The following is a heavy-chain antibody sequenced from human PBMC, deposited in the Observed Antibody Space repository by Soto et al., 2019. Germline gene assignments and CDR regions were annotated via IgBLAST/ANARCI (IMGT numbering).Heavy chain of an antibody. V-gene: IGHV3-48*02. J-gene: IGHJ4*02. D-gene: IGHD2-21*02. CDR1: GFRFSDHS. Sequence: VQLVESGGGLVSPGGSLTLSCVGSGFRFSDHSMHWVRRAPGTGLQWLSYVSSSGDTTHYADSVRGRFTVSRDNAKNSVFLRMDSLRDDDPAMYYCARLPKGSLVTAWGQGTLVTVSS. CDR2: VSSSGDTT. CDR3: ARLPKGSLVTA.